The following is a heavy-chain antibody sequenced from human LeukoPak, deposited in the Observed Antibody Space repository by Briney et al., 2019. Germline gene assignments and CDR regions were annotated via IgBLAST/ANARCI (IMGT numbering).Heavy chain of an antibody. CDR2: IWYDGSNK. CDR3: AREAYYYGSGSYYKGDYFDY. J-gene: IGHJ4*02. CDR1: GFTFSSYG. Sequence: GGSLRLSCAASGFTFSSYGMHWVRQAPGKGLEWVAVIWYDGSNKCYADSVKGRFTISRDNSKNTLYLQMNSLRAEDTAVYYCAREAYYYGSGSYYKGDYFDYWGQGTLVTVSS. V-gene: IGHV3-33*01. D-gene: IGHD3-10*01.